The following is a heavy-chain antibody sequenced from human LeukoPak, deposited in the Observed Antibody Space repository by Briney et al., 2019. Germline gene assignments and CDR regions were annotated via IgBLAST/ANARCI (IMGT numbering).Heavy chain of an antibody. Sequence: GGSLRLSCEASGFTFSSYSMIWVRQPPGKGLEWVSSVSGSSNYMFYADSVKGRFTISRDNAKNSLYLQMNSLRAEDTAVYYCARDRYYDSSGYYYYYYGLDVWGQGTTVTVSS. V-gene: IGHV3-21*01. CDR1: GFTFSSYS. J-gene: IGHJ6*02. CDR2: VSGSSNYM. CDR3: ARDRYYDSSGYYYYYYGLDV. D-gene: IGHD3-22*01.